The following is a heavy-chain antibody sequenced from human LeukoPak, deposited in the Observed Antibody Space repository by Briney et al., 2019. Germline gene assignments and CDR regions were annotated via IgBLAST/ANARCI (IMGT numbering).Heavy chain of an antibody. V-gene: IGHV3-7*01. D-gene: IGHD2-2*01. CDR3: ARGDCSSTSCLALGDYYYMDV. Sequence: GGSLRLSCAASGFTFSSYWMSWVRQAPGKGLEWVANIKKDGSEKYYVDSVKGRFNIYREKAKNSLYLQMNSLRAEDTAVYYCARGDCSSTSCLALGDYYYMDVWGKGTTVTVSS. CDR1: GFTFSSYW. CDR2: IKKDGSEK. J-gene: IGHJ6*03.